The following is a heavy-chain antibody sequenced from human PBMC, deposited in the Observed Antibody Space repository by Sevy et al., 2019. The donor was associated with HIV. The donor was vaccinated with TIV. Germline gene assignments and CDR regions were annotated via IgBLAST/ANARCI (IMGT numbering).Heavy chain of an antibody. Sequence: ASVKVSCKASGYNFYIHWVRQAPGQGLEWMGRVTPNSGATTYAQRFQGRVAMTMDTSISSAYMELSGLKSDDTAIYYCAGQSLGWYNWFDPWGQGTLVTISS. CDR1: GYNFY. D-gene: IGHD6-19*01. CDR2: VTPNSGAT. CDR3: AGQSLGWYNWFDP. J-gene: IGHJ5*02. V-gene: IGHV1-2*06.